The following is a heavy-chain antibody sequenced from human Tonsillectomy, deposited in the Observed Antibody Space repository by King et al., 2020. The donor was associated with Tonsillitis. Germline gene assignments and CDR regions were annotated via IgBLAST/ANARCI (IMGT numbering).Heavy chain of an antibody. V-gene: IGHV4-30-2*01. D-gene: IGHD3-10*01. CDR3: ARGPPGTPKDLNWFDP. J-gene: IGHJ5*02. Sequence: LQLQESGSGLVKPSQTLSLTCAVSGGSISSGGYSWSWIRQPPGKGLEWIGYIYHSGSTYYNPSLKSRVTISVDRSKNQFSLKLNSVTAADPAVYYCARGPPGTPKDLNWFDPWGQGTLVTVSS. CDR1: GGSISSGGYS. CDR2: IYHSGST.